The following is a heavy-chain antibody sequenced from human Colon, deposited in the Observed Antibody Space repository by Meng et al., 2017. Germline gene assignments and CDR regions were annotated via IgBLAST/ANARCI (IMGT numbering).Heavy chain of an antibody. D-gene: IGHD2-2*01. Sequence: GESLKISCKGSGYSFTNFWIGWVRQMPGKGLEWMGIIYPGDSDTRYSPSFQGQVTISVDKSINTAYLQWGSLKASDTAMYYCARNSTDDPRSNVDYWGQGALVTVSS. J-gene: IGHJ4*02. CDR2: IYPGDSDT. CDR3: ARNSTDDPRSNVDY. V-gene: IGHV5-51*01. CDR1: GYSFTNFW.